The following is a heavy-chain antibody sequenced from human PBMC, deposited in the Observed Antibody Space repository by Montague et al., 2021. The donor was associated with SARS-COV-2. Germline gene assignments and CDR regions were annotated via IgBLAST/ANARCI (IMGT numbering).Heavy chain of an antibody. CDR2: IYYSGST. V-gene: IGHV4-59*01. Sequence: SETLSLTCTVSGGSISSYYWSWIRQPPGKGLKWIGYIYYSGSTXXXPSXKGRVTISVDTSKNQFSLKLSSVTAADTAVYYCARGSGWMGNAFDIWGQGTMVTVSS. J-gene: IGHJ3*02. CDR3: ARGSGWMGNAFDI. CDR1: GGSISSYY. D-gene: IGHD6-19*01.